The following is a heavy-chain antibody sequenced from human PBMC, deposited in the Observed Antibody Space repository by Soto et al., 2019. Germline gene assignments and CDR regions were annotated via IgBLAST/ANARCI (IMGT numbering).Heavy chain of an antibody. CDR3: ARGGYGGNSKDSFYI. V-gene: IGHV5-51*01. CDR2: IYPGDSDT. CDR1: GYTFATYW. Sequence: PGESLKISCKGSGYTFATYWIGWVRHMPGKGLEWMGIIYPGDSDTRYSPSFQGQVTISADKSISTAHLQWSSLKASDTALYYCARGGYGGNSKDSFYIWGPGTMVTVSS. J-gene: IGHJ3*02. D-gene: IGHD4-17*01.